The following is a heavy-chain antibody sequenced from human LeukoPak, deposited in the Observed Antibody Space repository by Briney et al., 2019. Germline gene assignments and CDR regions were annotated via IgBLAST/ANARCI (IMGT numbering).Heavy chain of an antibody. CDR3: ARDPDHYYDSSGYYFDY. CDR2: ISAYNGNT. CDR1: GYTFTSYG. D-gene: IGHD3-22*01. Sequence: ASVKVSCKASGYTFTSYGISWVRQAPGQGLEWMGWISAYNGNTNYAQKLQGRVTMTTDTSTSTAYMVLRSLRSDDTAVYYCARDPDHYYDSSGYYFDYWGQGTLVTVSS. V-gene: IGHV1-18*01. J-gene: IGHJ4*02.